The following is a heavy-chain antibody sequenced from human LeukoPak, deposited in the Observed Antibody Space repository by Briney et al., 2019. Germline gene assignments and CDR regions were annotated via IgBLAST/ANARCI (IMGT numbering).Heavy chain of an antibody. J-gene: IGHJ3*02. CDR3: ARPIYSSSWDAFNI. CDR2: IYSGGNT. Sequence: SGGSLRLSCAVSGFTVSNNYMSWVRQAPGKGLEWVSVIYSGGNTYYADSVKGRFTISRDNSKDTLYLQMNSLRAEDTAVYYCARPIYSSSWDAFNIWGQGTMVTVSS. V-gene: IGHV3-53*01. CDR1: GFTVSNNY. D-gene: IGHD6-13*01.